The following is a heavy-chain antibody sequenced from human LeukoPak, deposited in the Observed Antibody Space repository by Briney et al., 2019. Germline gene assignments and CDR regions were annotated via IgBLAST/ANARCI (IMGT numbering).Heavy chain of an antibody. Sequence: PGGSLRLSCAASGFTFDDYGMSWVRQAPGKGLEWVANIKQDGSEKYYVDSVKGRFTISRDNAKNSLYLQMNSLRAEDTAVYYCARDTMVDAFDIWGQGTMVTVSS. CDR1: GFTFDDYG. D-gene: IGHD3-10*01. CDR3: ARDTMVDAFDI. J-gene: IGHJ3*02. CDR2: IKQDGSEK. V-gene: IGHV3-7*01.